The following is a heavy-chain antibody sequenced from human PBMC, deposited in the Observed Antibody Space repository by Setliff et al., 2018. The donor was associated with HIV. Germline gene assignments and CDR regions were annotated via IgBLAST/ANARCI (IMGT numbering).Heavy chain of an antibody. V-gene: IGHV3-7*01. CDR2: IKEDGSDK. J-gene: IGHJ4*01. CDR1: GGSISSYY. CDR3: ASSRPPDDSSGYLDH. Sequence: PSETLSLTCKVSGGSISSYYWSWIRQPAGKGLEWVAYIKEDGSDKYYEDSVKGRFTISRDNSKNTLYLQMDSLGPEDTAIYYCASSRPPDDSSGYLDHWGQGTLVTAPQ. D-gene: IGHD3-22*01.